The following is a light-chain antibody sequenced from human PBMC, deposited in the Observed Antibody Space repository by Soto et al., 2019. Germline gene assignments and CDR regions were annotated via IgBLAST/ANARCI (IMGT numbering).Light chain of an antibody. CDR2: TNN. V-gene: IGLV1-44*01. CDR3: ATWDNGLTGVF. Sequence: QSVLTQPPSTSGTPGQRVTISCSGSSSNIGSNTVHWYQQIPGTAHKLLIYTNNQRSSGVSDRFSGSKSDTSASLVISGLQSEDEADYYCATWDNGLTGVFFGGGTKLTVL. J-gene: IGLJ2*01. CDR1: SSNIGSNT.